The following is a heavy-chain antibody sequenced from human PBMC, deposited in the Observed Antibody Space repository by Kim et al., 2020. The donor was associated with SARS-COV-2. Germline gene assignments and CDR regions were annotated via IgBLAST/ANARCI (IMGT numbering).Heavy chain of an antibody. J-gene: IGHJ6*03. V-gene: IGHV3-9*01. Sequence: AGSVKGRFTISRDNVKNILYLQMNSLRAEDTAVYYCVKDGVTTYKSMDVWGSGTAVTVSS. CDR3: VKDGVTTYKSMDV. D-gene: IGHD4-4*01.